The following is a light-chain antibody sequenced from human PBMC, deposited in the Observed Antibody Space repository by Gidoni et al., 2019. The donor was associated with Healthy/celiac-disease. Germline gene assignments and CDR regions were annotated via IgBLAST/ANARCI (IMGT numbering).Light chain of an antibody. J-gene: IGLJ2*01. Sequence: QSALTQPRSVSGSPGQSVTLSCTGTSSDVGGYNYVSWYQQHPGKAPKLMIYDVSKRPSGVPDRFSGSKSGNTASLTISGLQAEDEADYYCCSYAGSYTQMVFGGGTKLTVL. V-gene: IGLV2-11*01. CDR3: CSYAGSYTQMV. CDR2: DVS. CDR1: SSDVGGYNY.